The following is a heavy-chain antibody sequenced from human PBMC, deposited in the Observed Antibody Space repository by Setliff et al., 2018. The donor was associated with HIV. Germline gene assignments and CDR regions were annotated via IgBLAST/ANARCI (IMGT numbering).Heavy chain of an antibody. CDR3: AKDRLEWLAPDGYYIDY. D-gene: IGHD3-3*01. V-gene: IGHV3-30*02. J-gene: IGHJ4*02. CDR2: IRYDGSNK. Sequence: HPGGSLRLSCAASGFTFSSYGIHWVRQAPGKGLEWVALIRYDGSNKYYADSVKGRFTISRDNSKNTLYLQMSSLRAEDTAVYYCAKDRLEWLAPDGYYIDYWGQGTLVTVSS. CDR1: GFTFSSYG.